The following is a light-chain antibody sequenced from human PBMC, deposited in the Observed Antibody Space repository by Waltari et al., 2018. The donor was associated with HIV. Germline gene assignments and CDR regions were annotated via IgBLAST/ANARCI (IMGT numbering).Light chain of an antibody. CDR2: VNN. J-gene: IGLJ1*01. CDR3: GTKDDNIILGL. V-gene: IGLV1-51*01. Sequence: QPVLTQPPSVSASPGQNVTVSCSGSGSNIGNHYVSWYQKFPGKAPRLLFYVNNRRASGTPGRFSASKSGPTATLDITGLQIGDEADYYCGTKDDNIILGLFGTGTWVTVL. CDR1: GSNIGNHY.